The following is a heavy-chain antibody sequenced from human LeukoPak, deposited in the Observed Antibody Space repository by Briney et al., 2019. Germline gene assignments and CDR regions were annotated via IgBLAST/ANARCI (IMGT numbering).Heavy chain of an antibody. V-gene: IGHV3-23*01. CDR2: ISGSGGST. CDR3: AKHLAHYDILTGDLFGFDY. Sequence: GGSLRLSCAASGFTFSSYAMSWVRQAPGKGLEWVSAISGSGGSTYYADSVKGRFTISRDNSKNTLYLQMNSLRAEDTAVYYCAKHLAHYDILTGDLFGFDYWGQGTLATVSS. CDR1: GFTFSSYA. D-gene: IGHD3-9*01. J-gene: IGHJ4*02.